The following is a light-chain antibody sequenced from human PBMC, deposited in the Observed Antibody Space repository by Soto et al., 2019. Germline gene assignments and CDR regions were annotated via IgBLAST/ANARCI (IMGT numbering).Light chain of an antibody. Sequence: QSVLTQPASVSGSPGQSITISCTGTSSDIGTYDYVSWYQQYPGKAPKLMIYEVTNRPSGISNRFSGSKSGNTASLTISGLQAEEEADYYCSSYSSTSAYVVFGGGTKLTVL. CDR3: SSYSSTSAYVV. V-gene: IGLV2-14*01. J-gene: IGLJ2*01. CDR2: EVT. CDR1: SSDIGTYDY.